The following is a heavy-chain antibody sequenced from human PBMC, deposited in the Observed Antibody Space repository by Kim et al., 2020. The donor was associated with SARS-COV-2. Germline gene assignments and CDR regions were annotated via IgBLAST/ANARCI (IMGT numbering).Heavy chain of an antibody. CDR2: IYYSGST. Sequence: SETLSLTCTVSGGSISSGGYYWSGIRQHPGKGLEWIGYIYYSGSTYYNPSLKSRVTISVDTAKNQFSLKLSSVTAADTAVYYCARDYEVYGMDVWGQGTTVTVSS. J-gene: IGHJ6*02. D-gene: IGHD3-3*01. V-gene: IGHV4-31*03. CDR3: ARDYEVYGMDV. CDR1: GGSISSGGYY.